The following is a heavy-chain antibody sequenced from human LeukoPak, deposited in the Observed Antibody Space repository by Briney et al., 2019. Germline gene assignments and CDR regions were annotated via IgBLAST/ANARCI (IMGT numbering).Heavy chain of an antibody. CDR1: GYIFSDYY. J-gene: IGHJ4*02. CDR2: INPKSGAA. V-gene: IGHV1-2*02. D-gene: IGHD6-13*01. Sequence: ASVKVSCKASGYIFSDYYMHWVRQAPGQGLEWLGWINPKSGAADYAQQFRGRVTMTRDTSINTDYMEMKRVTSDDTAVYFCARGAEAETSPLDFWGQGTLVTVSS. CDR3: ARGAEAETSPLDF.